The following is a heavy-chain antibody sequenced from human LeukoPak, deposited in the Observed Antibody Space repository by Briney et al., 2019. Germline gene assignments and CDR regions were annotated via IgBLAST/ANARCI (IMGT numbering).Heavy chain of an antibody. CDR2: IRYDGSNK. CDR1: GLTFSNYA. V-gene: IGHV3-30*02. CDR3: ARDLEEMTADVGRFDY. J-gene: IGHJ4*02. Sequence: GGSLRLSCAASGLTFSNYAMSWVRQAPGKGLEWVAFIRYDGSNKYYADSVKGRFTISRDNSKNTLYLQMNSLRAEDTAVYYCARDLEEMTADVGRFDYWGQGTLVTVSS. D-gene: IGHD2-21*02.